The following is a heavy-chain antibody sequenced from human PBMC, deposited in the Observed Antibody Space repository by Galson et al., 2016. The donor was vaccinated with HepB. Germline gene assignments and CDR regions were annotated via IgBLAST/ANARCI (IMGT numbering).Heavy chain of an antibody. Sequence: SLRLSSAASGFTFSSYAMHWIRQAPGKGLEWVAVISYDGSNKYYAASVKGRFTISRDHPKNTLYLQMNSLRAEDTAVYYCARGYGGNYWHFDLWGRGTLVTVSS. CDR3: ARGYGGNYWHFDL. V-gene: IGHV3-30*04. J-gene: IGHJ2*01. D-gene: IGHD4-23*01. CDR1: GFTFSSYA. CDR2: ISYDGSNK.